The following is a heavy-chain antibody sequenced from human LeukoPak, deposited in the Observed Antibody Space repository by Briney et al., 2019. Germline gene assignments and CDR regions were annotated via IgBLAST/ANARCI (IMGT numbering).Heavy chain of an antibody. CDR3: ARDVATTYYYGSGATYYFDY. CDR1: GYTFTSYG. D-gene: IGHD3-10*01. V-gene: IGHV1-18*01. CDR2: ISAYNGNT. J-gene: IGHJ4*02. Sequence: ASVKVSCKASGYTFTSYGISWVRQAPGQGLEWMGWISAYNGNTNYAQKLQGRVTMTRDTSISTAYMELSRLRSDDTAVYYCARDVATTYYYGSGATYYFDYWGQGTLVTVSS.